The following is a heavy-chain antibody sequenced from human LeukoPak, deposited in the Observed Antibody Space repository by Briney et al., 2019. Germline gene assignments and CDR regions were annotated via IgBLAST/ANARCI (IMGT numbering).Heavy chain of an antibody. Sequence: GASVKVSCKPSGYTFTGYYIHWVRQAPGQSLEWMGWTNPNSGGTNYAQKFQGRVTMTRDTSISSAYMDLSRLTSDDTAIYYCARDSLRYCNSDGCFSDFDYWGQGTLVTVSS. CDR3: ARDSLRYCNSDGCFSDFDY. CDR1: GYTFTGYY. D-gene: IGHD2-15*01. J-gene: IGHJ4*02. CDR2: TNPNSGGT. V-gene: IGHV1-2*02.